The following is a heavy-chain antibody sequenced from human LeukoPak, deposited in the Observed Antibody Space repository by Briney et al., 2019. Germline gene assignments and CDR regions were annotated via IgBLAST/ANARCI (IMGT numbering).Heavy chain of an antibody. CDR2: VGGSASGT. CDR3: ARVRAPNYDFDY. CDR1: GFIFSSYT. D-gene: IGHD1-7*01. V-gene: IGHV3-23*01. Sequence: GGSLRLSCAASGFIFSSYTMSWVRQAPGKGLEWVSTVGGSASGTFYADSVKGRFTISRDNSKNTVFIRMNSLRAEDTAVYYCARVRAPNYDFDYWGQGTLVTVSS. J-gene: IGHJ4*02.